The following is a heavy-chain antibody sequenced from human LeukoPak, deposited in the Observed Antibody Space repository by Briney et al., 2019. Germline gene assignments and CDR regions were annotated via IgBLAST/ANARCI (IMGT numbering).Heavy chain of an antibody. CDR1: GGSISSSSYY. CDR2: IYYSGST. D-gene: IGHD2-2*02. Sequence: SETLSLTCTVSGGSISSSSYYWGWIRQPPGKGLEWIGSIYYSGSTYYNPSLKSRVTISVDTSKNQFSLKLSSVTAADTAVYYCASSSGVVPAAIAAWGQGALVTVSS. CDR3: ASSSGVVPAAIAA. J-gene: IGHJ4*02. V-gene: IGHV4-39*01.